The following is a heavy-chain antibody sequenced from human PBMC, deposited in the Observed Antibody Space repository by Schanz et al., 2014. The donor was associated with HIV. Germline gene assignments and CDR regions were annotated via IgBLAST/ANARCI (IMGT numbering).Heavy chain of an antibody. D-gene: IGHD6-6*01. Sequence: QVQLVESGGGLVKPGGSLRLSCAASGFTFSDYYMSWVRQAPGKGLEWVSSISGGSGSTFYADSVKGRFTISRDNAKNSLYLQMNSLRVDDTAVYYCARDRQPSSYRGLDVWGQGTTVTVSS. CDR2: ISGGSGST. CDR1: GFTFSDYY. CDR3: ARDRQPSSYRGLDV. V-gene: IGHV3-11*05. J-gene: IGHJ6*02.